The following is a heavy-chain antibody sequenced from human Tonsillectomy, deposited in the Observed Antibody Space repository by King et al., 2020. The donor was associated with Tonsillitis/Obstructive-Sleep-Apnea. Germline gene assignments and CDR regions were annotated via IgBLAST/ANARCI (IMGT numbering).Heavy chain of an antibody. V-gene: IGHV3-30*04. D-gene: IGHD5-18*01. CDR2: ISYDGSNK. Sequence: VQLVESGGGVVQPERSLRLSCAASGFTFSSYAMHWVRQAPGKGLEWVAVISYDGSNKYYADSVKGRFTISRDNSKNTLYLQMNSLRAEDTAVYYCAKDLVDTAMVSELDYWGQGTLVTVSS. J-gene: IGHJ4*02. CDR1: GFTFSSYA. CDR3: AKDLVDTAMVSELDY.